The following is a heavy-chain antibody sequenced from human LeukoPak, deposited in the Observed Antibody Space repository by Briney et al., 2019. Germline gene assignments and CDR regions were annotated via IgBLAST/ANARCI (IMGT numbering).Heavy chain of an antibody. CDR1: GFTFSSYS. Sequence: PGGSLRLSCAASGFTFSSYSMNWVRQAPGKGLEWVSAISGSGGSTYYADSVKGRFTISRDNSKNTLYLQMNSLRAEDTAVYYCAKWMTTVTGFDYWGQGTLVTVSS. V-gene: IGHV3-23*01. D-gene: IGHD4-17*01. CDR3: AKWMTTVTGFDY. J-gene: IGHJ4*02. CDR2: ISGSGGST.